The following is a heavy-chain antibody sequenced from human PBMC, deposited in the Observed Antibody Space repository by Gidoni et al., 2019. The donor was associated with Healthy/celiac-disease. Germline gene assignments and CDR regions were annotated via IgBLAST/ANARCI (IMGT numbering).Heavy chain of an antibody. CDR2: IYYSGST. J-gene: IGHJ4*02. Sequence: QLQLQESGPGLVKPSETLSLTCTVSGGSISSSRYYWGWIRQPPGKGLEWIGSIYYSGSTYYNPSLKSRVTISVDTSKNQFSLKLSSVTAADTAVYYCARHKYYDFWSGPLPHYFDYWGQGTLVTVSS. CDR3: ARHKYYDFWSGPLPHYFDY. V-gene: IGHV4-39*01. CDR1: GGSISSSRYY. D-gene: IGHD3-3*01.